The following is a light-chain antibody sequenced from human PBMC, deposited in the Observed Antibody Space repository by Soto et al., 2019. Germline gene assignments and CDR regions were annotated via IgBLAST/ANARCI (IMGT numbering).Light chain of an antibody. CDR2: DAY. V-gene: IGKV3-11*01. J-gene: IGKJ4*01. CDR3: QQYHSWVN. Sequence: EVVQTQSPLTLSSCAVETANRSRRASQSFRGLLAWYQQKPGQAPRLLIYDAYNRATGIPDRFSGSGSGTDFTLTISRLEPEDFAVYYCQQYHSWVNCGGGTKGDIK. CDR1: QSFRGL.